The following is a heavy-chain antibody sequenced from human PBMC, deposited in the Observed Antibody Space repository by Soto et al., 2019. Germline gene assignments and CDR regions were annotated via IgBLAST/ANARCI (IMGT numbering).Heavy chain of an antibody. CDR1: GGTFSSYT. V-gene: IGHV1-69*02. CDR2: IIPILGIA. D-gene: IGHD3-22*01. Sequence: ASVKVSCKASGGTFSSYTISWVRQAPGQGLEWMGRIIPILGIANYAQKFQGRVTITADKSTSTAYMELSSLRSEDTAVYYCARGTYYYDSSGYSDFDYWGQGTLVTVSS. J-gene: IGHJ4*02. CDR3: ARGTYYYDSSGYSDFDY.